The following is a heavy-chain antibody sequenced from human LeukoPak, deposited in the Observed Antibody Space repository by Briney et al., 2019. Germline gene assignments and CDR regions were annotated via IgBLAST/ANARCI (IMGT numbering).Heavy chain of an antibody. V-gene: IGHV4-30-4*01. CDR3: ARDEDSSGYYY. CDR2: IYYSGST. J-gene: IGHJ4*02. D-gene: IGHD3-22*01. CDR1: GGSNSSGDYY. Sequence: SETLSLTCTVSGGSNSSGDYYWSWIRQPPGKGLEWIGYIYYSGSTYYNPSLKSRVTISVDTSKNQFSLKLSSVTAADTAVYYCARDEDSSGYYYWGQGTLVTVSS.